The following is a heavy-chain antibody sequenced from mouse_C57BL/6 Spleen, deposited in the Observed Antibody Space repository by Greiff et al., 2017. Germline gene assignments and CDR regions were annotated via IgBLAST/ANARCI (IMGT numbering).Heavy chain of an antibody. Sequence: EVKLVESGGGLVKPGGSLKLSCAASGFTFSSYAMSWARQTPEKRLEWVATISAGGSYTYYPDNVKGRFTISRDNAKNNLYLQMSHLKSEDTAMYYCARDLAPYSPYAMDYWGQGTSVTVSS. CDR1: GFTFSSYA. CDR2: ISAGGSYT. D-gene: IGHD2-12*01. J-gene: IGHJ4*01. V-gene: IGHV5-4*01. CDR3: ARDLAPYSPYAMDY.